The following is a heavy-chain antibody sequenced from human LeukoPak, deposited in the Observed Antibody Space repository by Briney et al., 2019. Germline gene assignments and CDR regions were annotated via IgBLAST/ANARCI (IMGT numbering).Heavy chain of an antibody. D-gene: IGHD2-15*01. CDR2: ISSSSSYI. V-gene: IGHV3-21*01. Sequence: GGSLRLSCAASGFTFSSYSMNWVRQAPGKGLEWVSSISSSSSYIYYADSVKGRFTISRDNAKNSLYLQMNSLRAEDTAVYCCARARPTPGAFDIWGQGTMVTVSS. J-gene: IGHJ3*02. CDR1: GFTFSSYS. CDR3: ARARPTPGAFDI.